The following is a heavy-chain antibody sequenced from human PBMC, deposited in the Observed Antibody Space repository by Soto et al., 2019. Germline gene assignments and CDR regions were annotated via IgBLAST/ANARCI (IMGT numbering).Heavy chain of an antibody. D-gene: IGHD3-3*01. Sequence: QVQLQESGPGLVKPSGTLSLTCAVSSGSISSSNWWSWVRQPPGKGLEWIGEIYHSGSTNYNPSLKSRVTLSVDKSKNHFSLKLSSVTAADTAVYYCARASPFGVVILGLNYYYYMDVCGKGTTVTVSS. J-gene: IGHJ6*03. CDR1: SGSISSSNW. CDR3: ARASPFGVVILGLNYYYYMDV. CDR2: IYHSGST. V-gene: IGHV4-4*02.